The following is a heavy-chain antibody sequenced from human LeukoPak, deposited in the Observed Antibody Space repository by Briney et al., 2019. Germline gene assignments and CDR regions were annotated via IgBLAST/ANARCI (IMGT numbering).Heavy chain of an antibody. J-gene: IGHJ5*02. Sequence: ASVKVSCKASGYTFTSYGISWVRQASGQGLEWMGWISAYNGNTNYAQKLQGRVTMTTDTSTSTAYMELRSLRSDDTAVYYCARGPLDDIAAAGTDWFDPWGQGTLVTVSS. V-gene: IGHV1-18*01. D-gene: IGHD6-13*01. CDR2: ISAYNGNT. CDR3: ARGPLDDIAAAGTDWFDP. CDR1: GYTFTSYG.